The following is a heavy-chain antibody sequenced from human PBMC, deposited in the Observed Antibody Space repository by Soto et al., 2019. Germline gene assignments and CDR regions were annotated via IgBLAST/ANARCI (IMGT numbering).Heavy chain of an antibody. V-gene: IGHV4-30-4*01. Sequence: SLSLTCTVCGDWIRSGNHYGSCIRQPPGKGLEWIGYIYYSGSTYYSPSLKSRVTISVDTSKNQFSLKLNSVTAADTAVYYCAPVDTLTVYGCMDVCGQRTTVTVPS. CDR2: IYYSGST. D-gene: IGHD3-9*01. CDR3: APVDTLTVYGCMDV. J-gene: IGHJ6*02. CDR1: GDWIRSGNHY.